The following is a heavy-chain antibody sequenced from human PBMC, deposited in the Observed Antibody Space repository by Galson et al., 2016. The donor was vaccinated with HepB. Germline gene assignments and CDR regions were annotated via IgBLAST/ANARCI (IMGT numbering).Heavy chain of an antibody. CDR1: GFTFSNNG. V-gene: IGHV3-23*01. J-gene: IGHJ4*02. Sequence: SLRLSCATSGFTFSNNGMSWVRQAPGTGLEWVSTFGVSVNTYYADSVKGRFTISRDNSKNTLWLQMNSLRAEDTAVYYCAKRSSGGQYYFDYWGQGTLVTVSS. D-gene: IGHD2-15*01. CDR3: AKRSSGGQYYFDY. CDR2: FGVSVNT.